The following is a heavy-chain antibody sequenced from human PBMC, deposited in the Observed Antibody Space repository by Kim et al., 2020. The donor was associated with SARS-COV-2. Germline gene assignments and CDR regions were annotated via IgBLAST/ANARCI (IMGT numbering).Heavy chain of an antibody. V-gene: IGHV2-5*02. CDR3: AHVEQTGWFDP. J-gene: IGHJ5*02. CDR1: GFSLSTSGVG. CDR2: IYWDDDK. Sequence: SGPTLVNPTQTLTLTCTFSGFSLSTSGVGVGWIRQPPGKALEWLALIYWDDDKRYSPSLKSRLTITKDTSKNQVVLTMTNMDPVDTATYYCAHVEQTGWFDPWGQGTLVTVSS.